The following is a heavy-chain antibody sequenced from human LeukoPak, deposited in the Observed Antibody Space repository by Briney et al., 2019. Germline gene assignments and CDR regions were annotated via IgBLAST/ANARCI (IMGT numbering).Heavy chain of an antibody. D-gene: IGHD3-3*01. J-gene: IGHJ4*02. CDR2: IHRSGST. CDR3: ARTSYYDFWSGYDY. Sequence: SETLSLTCTVSGGSISTYYRSWIRQSAGKGLEWIGRIHRSGSTNYNPSLKSRVTMSVDTSKNQFSLKVSSVTAADTAVYYCARTSYYDFWSGYDYWGQGTLVTVSS. V-gene: IGHV4-4*07. CDR1: GGSISTYY.